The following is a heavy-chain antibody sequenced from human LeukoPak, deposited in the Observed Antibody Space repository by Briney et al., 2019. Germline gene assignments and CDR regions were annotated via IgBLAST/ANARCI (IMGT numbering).Heavy chain of an antibody. CDR2: ISDGGSRT. V-gene: IGHV3-23*01. CDR1: GFVFSSQD. D-gene: IGHD6-19*01. J-gene: IGHJ4*02. Sequence: GGSLRLSCAASGFVFSSQDMGWVRQAPGKGLEWVSAISDGGSRTYYADSVKGWFTISRDNSKNTLHLQMNSLRAEDTAVYYCAKDARRSSGWYFFDHWGQGTLVTVSS. CDR3: AKDARRSSGWYFFDH.